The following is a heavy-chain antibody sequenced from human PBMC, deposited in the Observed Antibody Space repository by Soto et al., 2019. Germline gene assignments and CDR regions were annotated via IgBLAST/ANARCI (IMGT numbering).Heavy chain of an antibody. Sequence: PGGSLRLSCAASGFTFSSYAMHWVRQAPGKGLEWVAVISYDGSNKYYADSVKGRFTISRDNSKNTLYLQMNSLRAEDTAVYYCARGITMVRGVIIDYFDYWGQGT. CDR2: ISYDGSNK. J-gene: IGHJ4*02. CDR3: ARGITMVRGVIIDYFDY. CDR1: GFTFSSYA. D-gene: IGHD3-10*01. V-gene: IGHV3-30-3*01.